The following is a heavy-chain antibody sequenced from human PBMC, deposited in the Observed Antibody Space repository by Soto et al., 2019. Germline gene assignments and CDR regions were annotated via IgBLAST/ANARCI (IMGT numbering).Heavy chain of an antibody. V-gene: IGHV3-30-3*01. J-gene: IGHJ4*02. CDR2: ISYDGSNK. CDR3: ARDGRYCSGGSCYYFFDY. D-gene: IGHD2-15*01. CDR1: GFTFSSYA. Sequence: QVQLVESGGGVVQPGRSLRLSCAASGFTFSSYAMHWVRQAPGKGLEWVAVISYDGSNKYYADSVKGRFTISRDNSKNTLYRQMNSLRAEDTAVYYCARDGRYCSGGSCYYFFDYWGQGTLVTVSS.